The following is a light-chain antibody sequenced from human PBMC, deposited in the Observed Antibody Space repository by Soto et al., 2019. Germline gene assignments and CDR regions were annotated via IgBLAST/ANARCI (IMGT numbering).Light chain of an antibody. CDR1: QSVSSGY. Sequence: EIVLTQSPSTVSLSPVERATLSCRASQSVSSGYLSCYQQKPGQAPRLLIYGASSRATGIPDRFSGSGSGTDFTLTISRLEPEDFAVYYCQQYGSSPFTFGPGTKVDIK. CDR3: QQYGSSPFT. J-gene: IGKJ3*01. CDR2: GAS. V-gene: IGKV3-20*01.